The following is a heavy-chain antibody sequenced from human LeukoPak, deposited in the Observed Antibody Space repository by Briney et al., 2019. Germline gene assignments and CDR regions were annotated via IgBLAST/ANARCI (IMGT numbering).Heavy chain of an antibody. CDR2: ISTGSRYI. J-gene: IGHJ4*02. CDR3: ARDPVDDDVLSLDY. CDR1: GFTFSGYS. Sequence: GGSLRLSCAASGFTFSGYSLNWLRQAPGQGLEWVSSISTGSRYIWYADSVKGRFTMSRDNARNSLFLQMNSLRADDTAVYYCARDPVDDDVLSLDYWGQGTLVTVSS. V-gene: IGHV3-21*01. D-gene: IGHD3-9*01.